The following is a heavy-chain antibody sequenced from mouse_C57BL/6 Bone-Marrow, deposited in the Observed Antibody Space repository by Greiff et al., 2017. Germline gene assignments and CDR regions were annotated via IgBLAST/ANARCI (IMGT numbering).Heavy chain of an antibody. D-gene: IGHD1-1*01. CDR1: GIDFSRYW. Sequence: EVKLLESGGGLVQPGGSLTLSCAASGIDFSRYWMSWVRRAPGKGLEWIGEINPDSSTINYAPSLKDKFIISRDNAKNTLYLQMSKVRSEDTALYYCASYYYGSSYDWYFDVWGTGTTVTVSS. V-gene: IGHV4-1*01. J-gene: IGHJ1*03. CDR3: ASYYYGSSYDWYFDV. CDR2: INPDSSTI.